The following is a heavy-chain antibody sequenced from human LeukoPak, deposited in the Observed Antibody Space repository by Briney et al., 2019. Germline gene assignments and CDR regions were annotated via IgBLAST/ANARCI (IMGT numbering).Heavy chain of an antibody. D-gene: IGHD3-3*01. CDR1: GGSISSYY. V-gene: IGHV4-59*01. J-gene: IGHJ5*02. CDR3: ARVSGFLEWLFPSGGWFDP. Sequence: PSETLSLTCTVSGGSISSYYWSWIRQPPGKGLEWIGYIYYSGSTNYNPSLKSRVTISVDTSKNQFSLKLSSVTAADTAVYYCARVSGFLEWLFPSGGWFDPWGQGTLVTVSS. CDR2: IYYSGST.